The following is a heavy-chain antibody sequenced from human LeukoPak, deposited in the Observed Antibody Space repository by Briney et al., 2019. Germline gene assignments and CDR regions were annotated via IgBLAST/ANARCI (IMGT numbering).Heavy chain of an antibody. J-gene: IGHJ4*02. CDR3: ARDWRTSSLPLSSSSFYFDL. V-gene: IGHV3-21*03. D-gene: IGHD6-13*01. CDR1: GFTSSSYS. Sequence: PGGSLRLSCAASGFTSSSYSMNWVRQAPGKGLEWVLGISASGGSTYYADSVKGRFTISRDNAKNSLFLQMNNLRAEDTGIYYCARDWRTSSLPLSSSSFYFDLWGQGTLVTVSS. CDR2: ISASGGST.